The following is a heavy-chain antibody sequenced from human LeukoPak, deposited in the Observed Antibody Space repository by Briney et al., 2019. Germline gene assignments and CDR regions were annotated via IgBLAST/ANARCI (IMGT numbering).Heavy chain of an antibody. CDR3: ARQIIPVAGTGWFDP. CDR2: IYYSGST. J-gene: IGHJ5*02. V-gene: IGHV4-59*08. CDR1: GDSISSYY. D-gene: IGHD6-19*01. Sequence: SETLSLTCTVSGDSISSYYWSWIRQPPGKGLEWIGNIYYSGSTTYNPSLKSRVTISVDTSKNQFSLKLSSVTAADTAVYYCARQIIPVAGTGWFDPWGQGTLVTVSS.